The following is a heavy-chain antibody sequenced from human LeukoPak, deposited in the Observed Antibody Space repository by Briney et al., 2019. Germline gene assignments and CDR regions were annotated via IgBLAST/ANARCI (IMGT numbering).Heavy chain of an antibody. V-gene: IGHV5-51*01. D-gene: IGHD5-24*01. J-gene: IGHJ4*02. CDR2: IYPGDSDT. CDR3: ARGDGYNLFDY. Sequence: GESLKISCEGSGYSFPTYWIGWVRQMPGKGLEWMGIIYPGDSDTRYSPSFQGQVTISADKSISTAYLQWSSLKASDTAIYYCARGDGYNLFDYWGQGTLVTVSS. CDR1: GYSFPTYW.